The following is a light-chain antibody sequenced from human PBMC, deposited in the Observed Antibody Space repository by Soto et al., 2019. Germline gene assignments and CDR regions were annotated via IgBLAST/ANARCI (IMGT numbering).Light chain of an antibody. Sequence: DIQMTQSPATLSASVGDRVTITCRASQSIVSWLAWYHQKPGKAPKLLISDASSLATGVPSRFSGSGSGTDFTLTISSLQPDDFATYYCQQYNSYSLTFGQGTRLEIK. V-gene: IGKV1-5*01. CDR2: DAS. CDR3: QQYNSYSLT. J-gene: IGKJ5*01. CDR1: QSIVSW.